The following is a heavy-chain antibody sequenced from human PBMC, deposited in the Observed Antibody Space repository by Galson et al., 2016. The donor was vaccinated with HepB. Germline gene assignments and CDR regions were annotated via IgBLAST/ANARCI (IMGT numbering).Heavy chain of an antibody. V-gene: IGHV1-18*04. CDR2: ISVDIGNT. Sequence: SGAEVKKPGTSVKVSCKASGYTFINYGISWVRQAPGQGLEWMGWISVDIGNTTYAQTLQDRVTMTTDTSTSTAYMELRSLRSDDTAVYYCARESLYCSGGNCYSPLGDYWGQGTLVTVSS. CDR1: GYTFINYG. D-gene: IGHD2-15*01. J-gene: IGHJ4*02. CDR3: ARESLYCSGGNCYSPLGDY.